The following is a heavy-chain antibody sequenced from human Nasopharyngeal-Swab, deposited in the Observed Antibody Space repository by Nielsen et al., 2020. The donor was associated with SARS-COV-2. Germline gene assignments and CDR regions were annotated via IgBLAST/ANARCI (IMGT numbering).Heavy chain of an antibody. CDR1: GGSVSSGSYY. CDR2: IYYSGST. J-gene: IGHJ6*02. CDR3: ARGDYYYGMDV. Sequence: SETLSLTCTVSGGSVSSGSYYWSWIRQPPGKGLEWIGYIYYSGSTNYNPSLKSRVTISVDTSKNQFSLKLSSVTAADTAVYYCARGDYYYGMDVWGQGTTVTVSS. V-gene: IGHV4-61*01.